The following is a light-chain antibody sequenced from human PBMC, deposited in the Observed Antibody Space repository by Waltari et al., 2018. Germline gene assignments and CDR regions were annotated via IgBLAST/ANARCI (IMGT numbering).Light chain of an antibody. J-gene: IGLJ1*01. CDR1: SSNLRAGYD. V-gene: IGLV1-40*01. Sequence: QSVLTQPPSVSGSPVQMVTLSSTGSSSNLRAGYDVPWYQQLPGTAPKLLISGNKSRPEGVPDRFAGSRAGTSASLAITGLQAEDEADYYCQSYDSSLSAYVFGTGTKVTVL. CDR2: GNK. CDR3: QSYDSSLSAYV.